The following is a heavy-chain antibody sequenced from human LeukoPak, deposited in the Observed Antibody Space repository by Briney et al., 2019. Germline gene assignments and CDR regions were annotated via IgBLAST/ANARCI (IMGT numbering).Heavy chain of an antibody. CDR2: IYHTGST. CDR3: ARVIGPGSSIDY. CDR1: GPSLSSGGYY. V-gene: IGHV4-31*01. J-gene: IGHJ4*02. Sequence: SQTLSLTCTVSGPSLSSGGYYWRWIRQHPGKGLECIAYIYHTGSTYYDPSLKSLVIISVDTSQNQFSLTLSSVTAADTAAYYCARVIGPGSSIDYWGQGTQVTVCS. D-gene: IGHD3-10*01.